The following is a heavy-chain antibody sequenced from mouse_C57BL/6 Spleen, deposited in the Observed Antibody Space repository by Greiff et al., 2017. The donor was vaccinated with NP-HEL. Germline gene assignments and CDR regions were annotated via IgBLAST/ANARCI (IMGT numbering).Heavy chain of an antibody. CDR2: IYPGDGDT. CDR3: ARDWDWTNYAMDY. D-gene: IGHD4-1*01. CDR1: GYAFSSSW. Sequence: VQLQQSGPELVKPGASVKISCKASGYAFSSSWMNWVKQRPGKGLEWIGRIYPGDGDTNYNGKFNGKATLTADKSSSTAYMQLSSLTSEDSAVYFCARDWDWTNYAMDYWGQGTSVTVSS. J-gene: IGHJ4*01. V-gene: IGHV1-82*01.